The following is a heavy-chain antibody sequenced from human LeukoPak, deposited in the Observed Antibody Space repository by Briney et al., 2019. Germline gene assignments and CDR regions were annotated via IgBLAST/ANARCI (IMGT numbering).Heavy chain of an antibody. D-gene: IGHD2-15*01. CDR2: IYSGGST. CDR3: SRGKPHSRYCSGGSCYVSDY. Sequence: TVGYLRLSCAASGFTVSSNYMSWVHQAAGKGLEWVYVIYSGGSTYYADSVKGRFTISRDNSKNTLYLPMNSLRAPGTAVYYCSRGKPHSRYCSGGSCYVSDYWGQGTLVTVSS. J-gene: IGHJ4*02. V-gene: IGHV3-53*01. CDR1: GFTVSSNY.